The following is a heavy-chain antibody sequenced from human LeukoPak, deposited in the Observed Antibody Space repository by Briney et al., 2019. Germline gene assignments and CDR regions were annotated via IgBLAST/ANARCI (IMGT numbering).Heavy chain of an antibody. Sequence: PGGSLRLSCAASGFTFSSYSMNWVRQAPGKGLEWVSSISSSSSFMYYIGSVKGRFTISRDNAKNSLYLQMNSLRAEDTAVYYCARVRYYVEDYWGQGTLVTVSS. CDR2: ISSSSSFM. CDR1: GFTFSSYS. CDR3: ARVRYYVEDY. V-gene: IGHV3-21*01. D-gene: IGHD3-10*02. J-gene: IGHJ4*02.